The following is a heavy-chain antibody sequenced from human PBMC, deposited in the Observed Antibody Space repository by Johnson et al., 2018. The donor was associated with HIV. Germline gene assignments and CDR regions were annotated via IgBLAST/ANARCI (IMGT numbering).Heavy chain of an antibody. V-gene: IGHV3-72*01. J-gene: IGHJ3*02. Sequence: VQLVESGGDLVQPGGSLRLSCAASGFTLTDHYMDWVRQAPGKGLEWVGRTRNKANSYTTEYSASVKGRFTISRDASKNSLYLQMNSLRAEATAVYYCARDRGYWDAFDIWGQGTMVTVSS. CDR3: ARDRGYWDAFDI. CDR1: GFTLTDHY. D-gene: IGHD3-22*01. CDR2: TRNKANSYTT.